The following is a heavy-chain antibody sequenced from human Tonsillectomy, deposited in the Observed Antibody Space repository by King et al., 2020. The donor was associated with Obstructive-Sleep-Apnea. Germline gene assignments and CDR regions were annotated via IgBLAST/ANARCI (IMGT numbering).Heavy chain of an antibody. CDR1: GGSISSGGYY. CDR3: ARESDSTFDY. CDR2: IYSSGGT. Sequence: QLQESGPGLVKPSQTLSLTCTVSGGSISSGGYYWSWIRQHPGKGLEWIAYIYSSGGTYYNPSLRRRVSMSVDTSKNQFSLKLSSVTASDTAVYYCARESDSTFDYWGQGTLVTVSS. V-gene: IGHV4-31*03. J-gene: IGHJ4*02. D-gene: IGHD2-21*02.